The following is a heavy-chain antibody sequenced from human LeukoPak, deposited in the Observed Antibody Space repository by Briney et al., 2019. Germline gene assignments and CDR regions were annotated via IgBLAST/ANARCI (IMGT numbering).Heavy chain of an antibody. CDR3: ARDNRGLGAAFDI. V-gene: IGHV3-48*03. Sequence: GGSLRLSCAASGFTFSTYEMNWVRQAPGKGLEWVSYIGSSGSTVYYADSVKGQFTISRDNAKNSLYLQMNSLRAEDTAVYYCARDNRGLGAAFDIWGQGTMVTVSS. CDR1: GFTFSTYE. D-gene: IGHD3-16*01. CDR2: IGSSGSTV. J-gene: IGHJ3*02.